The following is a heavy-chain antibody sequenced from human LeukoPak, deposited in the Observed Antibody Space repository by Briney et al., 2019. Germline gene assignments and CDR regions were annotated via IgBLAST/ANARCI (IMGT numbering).Heavy chain of an antibody. V-gene: IGHV4-38-2*02. Sequence: SETLSLTCTVSGYSISSGYYWGWIRQPPGKGLEWIGSIYHSGSTYYNPSLKSRVTISVDTSKNQFSLKLSSVTAADTAVYYCARGGHCSSTSCGHHFDYWGQGTLVTVSS. CDR3: ARGGHCSSTSCGHHFDY. CDR2: IYHSGST. CDR1: GYSISSGYY. J-gene: IGHJ4*02. D-gene: IGHD2-2*01.